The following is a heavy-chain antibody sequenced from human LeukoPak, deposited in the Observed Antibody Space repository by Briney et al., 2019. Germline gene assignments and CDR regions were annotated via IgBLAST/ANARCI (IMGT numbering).Heavy chain of an antibody. Sequence: GGSLRLSCAASGFTFSSYWMSWVRQAPGKGLEWVANIKKDGSEKYYVDSVKGRFTIFRDNAKNSLYLQMNSLRAEDTAVYYCARDRCSSISCFALDYWGQGTLVTVSS. D-gene: IGHD2-2*01. CDR1: GFTFSSYW. V-gene: IGHV3-7*01. J-gene: IGHJ4*02. CDR2: IKKDGSEK. CDR3: ARDRCSSISCFALDY.